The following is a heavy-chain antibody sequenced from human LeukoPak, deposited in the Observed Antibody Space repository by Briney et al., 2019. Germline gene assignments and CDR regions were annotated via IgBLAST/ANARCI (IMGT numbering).Heavy chain of an antibody. Sequence: SETLSLTCTVSGGSISSYYWSWIREPPGKGLERIGYIYYSGSTNYNPSPKSRVTISVDTSKNQFSLKLNSVTAADTAVYYCARGRDGYNFLNRGEYYYFDYWGQGTLVTVSS. CDR3: ARGRDGYNFLNRGEYYYFDY. D-gene: IGHD5-24*01. CDR2: IYYSGST. J-gene: IGHJ4*02. CDR1: GGSISSYY. V-gene: IGHV4-59*08.